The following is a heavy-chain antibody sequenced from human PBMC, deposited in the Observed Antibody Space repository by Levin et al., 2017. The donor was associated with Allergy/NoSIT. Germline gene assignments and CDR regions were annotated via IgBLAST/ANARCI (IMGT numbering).Heavy chain of an antibody. J-gene: IGHJ4*02. CDR3: ARSTVYFLEGYSQWVLDL. D-gene: IGHD3-3*01. CDR2: VYHSGTT. V-gene: IGHV4-4*02. Sequence: SCTVSGVSISSGDWWTWVRRPPGRGLEWIGEVYHSGTTTYNPSLQSRLTLSVDKSKKQISLRLTSVTAADTAVYYCARSTVYFLEGYSQWVLDLWGRGTLVTVSS. CDR1: GVSISSGDW.